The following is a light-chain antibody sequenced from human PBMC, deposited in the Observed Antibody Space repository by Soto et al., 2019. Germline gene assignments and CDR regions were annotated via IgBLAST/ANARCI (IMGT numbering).Light chain of an antibody. V-gene: IGKV4-1*01. CDR1: QSVLYSSNNKNC. CDR2: WAS. J-gene: IGKJ1*01. CDR3: QQYYSTPRT. Sequence: DIVMTQSPDSVAVSLGERATINCKSSQSVLYSSNNKNCLAWYQQKPGQPPKLLIYWASTRESGVPDRFSGTGSGTDFTLTISTLQAEYVAVYYCQQYYSTPRTFGQGTKVEIK.